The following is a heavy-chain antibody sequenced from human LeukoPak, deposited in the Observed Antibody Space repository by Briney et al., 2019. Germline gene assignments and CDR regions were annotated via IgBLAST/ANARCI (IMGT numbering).Heavy chain of an antibody. Sequence: GGSLRLSCAASGFTLSSYVMHWVRQAPGKGLEYVSAISSNGGSTYYANSVKGRFTISRDNSKNTLYLQMGSLRAEDMAVYYCARDPGSSPGYYFDYWGQGTLVTVSS. CDR3: ARDPGSSPGYYFDY. CDR2: ISSNGGST. V-gene: IGHV3-64*01. D-gene: IGHD6-6*01. CDR1: GFTLSSYV. J-gene: IGHJ4*02.